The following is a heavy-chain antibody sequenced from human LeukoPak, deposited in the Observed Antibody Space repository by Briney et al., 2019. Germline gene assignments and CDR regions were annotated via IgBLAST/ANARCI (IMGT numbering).Heavy chain of an antibody. Sequence: GGSLRLSCAASGFTLSSYSMNWVRQAPGKGLEWVSSISSSSSYIYYADSVKGRFTISRDNARNSLYLQMDSLRAEDTAVYYCARDGSGYDDAFDIWGQGAMVTVSS. D-gene: IGHD5-12*01. CDR2: ISSSSSYI. CDR1: GFTLSSYS. V-gene: IGHV3-21*01. CDR3: ARDGSGYDDAFDI. J-gene: IGHJ3*02.